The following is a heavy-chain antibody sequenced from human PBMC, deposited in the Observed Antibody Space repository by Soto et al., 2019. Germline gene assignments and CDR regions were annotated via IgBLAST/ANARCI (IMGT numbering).Heavy chain of an antibody. J-gene: IGHJ6*02. CDR2: MNPNSGNT. Sequence: QVQLVQSGAEVKKPGASVKVSCKASGYTFTSYDINWVRQATGQGLEWMGWMNPNSGNTGYAQKFQGRVTMTRNTSISTAYMELSSLRSEDTAVYYCARGGVVIPPYYYYGMDVWGQGTTVTVSS. D-gene: IGHD3-3*01. CDR1: GYTFTSYD. V-gene: IGHV1-8*01. CDR3: ARGGVVIPPYYYYGMDV.